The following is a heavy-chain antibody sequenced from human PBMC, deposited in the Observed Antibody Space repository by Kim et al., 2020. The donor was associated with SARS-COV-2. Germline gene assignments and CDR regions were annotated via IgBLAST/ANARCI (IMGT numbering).Heavy chain of an antibody. D-gene: IGHD3-16*02. CDR3: ARFYHYDYVWGSYPFDI. V-gene: IGHV1-18*01. CDR1: GYTFTSYG. Sequence: ASVKVSCKASGYTFTSYGISWVRQAPGQGLEWMGWISAYNGNTNYAQKLQGRVTMTTDTSTSTAYMELRSLRSDDTAVYYCARFYHYDYVWGSYPFDIWGQGTMVTVSS. CDR2: ISAYNGNT. J-gene: IGHJ3*02.